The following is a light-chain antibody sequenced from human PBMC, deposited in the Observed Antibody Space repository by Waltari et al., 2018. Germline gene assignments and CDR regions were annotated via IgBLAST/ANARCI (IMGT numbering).Light chain of an antibody. CDR2: DAS. Sequence: ELVLTQSPATLSLSPGERATLPCRASQSVSSYLAWYQQKPGQAPRLLIYDASNRATGIPARFSGSGSGTDFTLTISSLEPEDFAVYYCQQRSNWLALTFGGGTNVEIK. CDR1: QSVSSY. CDR3: QQRSNWLALT. J-gene: IGKJ4*01. V-gene: IGKV3-11*01.